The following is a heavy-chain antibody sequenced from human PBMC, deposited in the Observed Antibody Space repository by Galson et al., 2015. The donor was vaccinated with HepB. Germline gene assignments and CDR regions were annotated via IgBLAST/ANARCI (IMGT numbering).Heavy chain of an antibody. CDR2: INPSGGST. V-gene: IGHV1-46*04. D-gene: IGHD3-22*01. J-gene: IGHJ6*02. CDR3: AADSSGYYHTYGMDV. CDR1: GYTFTSYY. Sequence: QSGAEVKKPGESLKVSCKASGYTFTSYYMHWVRQAPGQGLEWMGIINPSGGSTSYAQKLQGRVTMTRDTSTSTVYMELSSLRSEDTAVYYCAADSSGYYHTYGMDVRGQGTTVTASS.